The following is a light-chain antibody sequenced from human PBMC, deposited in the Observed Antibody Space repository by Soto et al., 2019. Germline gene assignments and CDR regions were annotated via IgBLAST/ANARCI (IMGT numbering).Light chain of an antibody. J-gene: IGLJ2*01. V-gene: IGLV1-40*01. Sequence: QAVVTQPPSVSGAPGQRVTISCTGTSSNIGAGYDVHWYQHLPGTAPKLLIYGNNDRPSGVPDRFSGSKSGTSASLAITGLQAEDEADYYCQSYDTSLSGSVFGRGTQLTVL. CDR2: GNN. CDR1: SSNIGAGYD. CDR3: QSYDTSLSGSV.